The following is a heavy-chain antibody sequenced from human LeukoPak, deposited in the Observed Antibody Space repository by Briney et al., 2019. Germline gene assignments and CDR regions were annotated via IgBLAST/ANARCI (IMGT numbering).Heavy chain of an antibody. CDR1: GGSISSYY. J-gene: IGHJ4*02. D-gene: IGHD3-22*01. V-gene: IGHV4-4*07. CDR3: ARGKYHYDSRPVAGWYFDY. CDR2: IYTSGST. Sequence: SETLSLTCTVSGGSISSYYWSWIRQPAGKGLEWIGRIYTSGSTNYNPSLKSRVTISVDTSKNQFSLKLSSVTAADTAVYYCARGKYHYDSRPVAGWYFDYWGQGTLVTVSS.